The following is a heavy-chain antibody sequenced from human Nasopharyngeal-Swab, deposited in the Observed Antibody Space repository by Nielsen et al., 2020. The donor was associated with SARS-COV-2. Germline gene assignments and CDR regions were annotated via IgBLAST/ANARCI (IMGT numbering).Heavy chain of an antibody. CDR3: ARRGLITMIHRWFDP. J-gene: IGHJ5*02. D-gene: IGHD3-22*01. V-gene: IGHV4-34*01. CDR2: INHSGST. Sequence: RQAPGKGLEWIGEINHSGSTNYNPSLKSRVTISVDTSKNQFSLELSSVTAADTAVYYCARRGLITMIHRWFDPWGQGTLVTVSS.